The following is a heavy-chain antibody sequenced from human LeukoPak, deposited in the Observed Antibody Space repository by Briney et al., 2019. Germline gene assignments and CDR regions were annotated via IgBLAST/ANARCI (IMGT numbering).Heavy chain of an antibody. J-gene: IGHJ4*02. Sequence: GASVKVSCKASGYTFTSYYMHWVRQAPGQGLEWMGIINPSGGSTSYAQKFQGRVTMTRDMSTSTVYMELSSLRSEDTAVYYCARVGAYCGGDCYFDYWGQGTLVTVSS. CDR2: INPSGGST. V-gene: IGHV1-46*01. CDR3: ARVGAYCGGDCYFDY. CDR1: GYTFTSYY. D-gene: IGHD2-21*02.